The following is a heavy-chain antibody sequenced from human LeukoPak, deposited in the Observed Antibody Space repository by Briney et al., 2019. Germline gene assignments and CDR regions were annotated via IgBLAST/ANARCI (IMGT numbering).Heavy chain of an antibody. CDR2: IYSGGST. J-gene: IGHJ4*02. CDR3: AREMWDSYGYVDY. Sequence: GGSLRLSCAASGFTVCSNYMSWVRQAPGKGLEWVSVIYSGGSTYYADSVKGRFTISRDNSKNTLYLQMNSLRAEDTAVYYCAREMWDSYGYVDYWGQGTLVTVSS. D-gene: IGHD5-18*01. V-gene: IGHV3-66*01. CDR1: GFTVCSNY.